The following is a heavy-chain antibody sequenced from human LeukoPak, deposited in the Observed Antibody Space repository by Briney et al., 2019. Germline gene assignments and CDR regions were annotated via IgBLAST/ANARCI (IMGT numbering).Heavy chain of an antibody. CDR2: ISSSSSYI. CDR1: GFTFSSYS. Sequence: GGSLRLSCAASGFTFSSYSMNWVRQAPGKGLEWVSSISSSSSYIYYADSVKGRFTISRDNSKNTLYLQMNSLRAEDTAVYYCVSTFGGVIVKDGYFDYWGQGTLVTVSS. CDR3: VSTFGGVIVKDGYFDY. J-gene: IGHJ4*02. V-gene: IGHV3-21*04. D-gene: IGHD3-16*02.